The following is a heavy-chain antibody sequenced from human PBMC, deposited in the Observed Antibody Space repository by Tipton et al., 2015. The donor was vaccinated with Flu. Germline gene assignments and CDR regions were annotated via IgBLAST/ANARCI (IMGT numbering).Heavy chain of an antibody. CDR2: IRQDGGEK. D-gene: IGHD6-13*01. J-gene: IGHJ4*02. CDR3: ARAIGAAGSY. CDR1: GFTFSDYW. Sequence: SLRLSCAASGFTFSDYWMHWVRQAPGKGLEWVANIRQDGGEKYHVDSVKGRFSISRDNAKNSVYLQMNSLRVEDTAVYYCARAIGAAGSYWGQGTLVTVSS. V-gene: IGHV3-7*01.